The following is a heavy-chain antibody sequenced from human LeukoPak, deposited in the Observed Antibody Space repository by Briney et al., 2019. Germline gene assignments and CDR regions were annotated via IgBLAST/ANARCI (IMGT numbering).Heavy chain of an antibody. CDR1: GGSISSYQ. D-gene: IGHD3-10*01. J-gene: IGHJ4*02. V-gene: IGHV4-59*01. Sequence: SETLSLTCTVSGGSISSYQWSWIRQPPGKGLEWIGYIYYSGSTNYNPSLKSRVTISVDTSKNQFSLKLSSVTAADTAVYYCARGGSGLFDYWGQGTLVTVSS. CDR3: ARGGSGLFDY. CDR2: IYYSGST.